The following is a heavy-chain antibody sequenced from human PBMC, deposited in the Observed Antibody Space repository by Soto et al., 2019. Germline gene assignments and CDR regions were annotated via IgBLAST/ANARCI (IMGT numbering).Heavy chain of an antibody. Sequence: PSETLSLTCTVSGGSISSYYWSWIRQPPGKGLEWIGYIYYSGSTNYNPSLKSRVTISVDTSKNQFSLKLSSVTAADTAVYYCSDLGTWFVPWGQGTLVTVSS. V-gene: IGHV4-59*01. CDR3: SDLGTWFVP. CDR1: GGSISSYY. CDR2: IYYSGST. J-gene: IGHJ5*02.